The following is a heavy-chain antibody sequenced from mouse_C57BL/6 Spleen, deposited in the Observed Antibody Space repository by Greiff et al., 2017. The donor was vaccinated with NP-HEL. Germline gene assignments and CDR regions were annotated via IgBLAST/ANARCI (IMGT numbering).Heavy chain of an antibody. CDR1: GYAFSSSW. D-gene: IGHD3-2*02. V-gene: IGHV1-82*01. CDR2: IYPGDGDT. CDR3: ARAAQALAWFAY. J-gene: IGHJ3*01. Sequence: VQLQQSGPELVKPGASVKISCKASGYAFSSSWMNWVKQRPGKGLEWIGRIYPGDGDTNYNGKFKGKATLTADKSSSTAYMQLSSLTSEDSAVYFCARAAQALAWFAYWGQGTLVTVSA.